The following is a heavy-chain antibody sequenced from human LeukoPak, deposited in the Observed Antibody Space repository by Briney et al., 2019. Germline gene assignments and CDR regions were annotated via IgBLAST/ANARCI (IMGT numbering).Heavy chain of an antibody. CDR3: ASHYGGDSGHFDY. CDR1: GGSISSSSYY. Sequence: SETLSLTCTVSGGSISSSSYYWGWIRQPPGKGLEWIGSIYYGGSSYYNPSLKSRATMSVDTSKNHFSLKLSSVTAADTAVYYCASHYGGDSGHFDYWGQGTLVTVSS. D-gene: IGHD4-23*01. V-gene: IGHV4-39*02. CDR2: IYYGGSS. J-gene: IGHJ4*02.